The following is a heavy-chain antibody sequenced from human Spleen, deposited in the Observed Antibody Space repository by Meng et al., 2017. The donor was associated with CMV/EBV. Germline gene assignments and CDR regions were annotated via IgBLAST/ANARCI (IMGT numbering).Heavy chain of an antibody. CDR3: ARDSPGYYYDSSGYSPLDD. D-gene: IGHD3-22*01. CDR2: ISSSSSYI. CDR1: GFTFSSYS. Sequence: EVQLVESGGGLVKPGGSLRLSCAASGFTFSSYSMNWVRQAPGKGLEWVSSISSSSSYIYYADSVKGRFTISRDNAKNSLYLQMNSLRAEDTAVYYCARDSPGYYYDSSGYSPLDDWGQGTLVTVSS. J-gene: IGHJ4*02. V-gene: IGHV3-21*01.